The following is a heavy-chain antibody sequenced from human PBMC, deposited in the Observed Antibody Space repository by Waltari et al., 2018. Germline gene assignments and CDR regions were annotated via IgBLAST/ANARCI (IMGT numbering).Heavy chain of an antibody. V-gene: IGHV1-69*10. D-gene: IGHD2-2*01. CDR2: IIPILGIA. Sequence: QVQLVQSGAEVKKHGSSVKVSCKASGGTFSSYAISWVRKATGQGLEWMGGIIPILGIANYAQKFQGRVTITADKSTSTAYMELSSLRSEDTAVYYCARDGPREDIVVVPAYYYYYGMDVWGQGTTVTVSS. J-gene: IGHJ6*02. CDR3: ARDGPREDIVVVPAYYYYYGMDV. CDR1: GGTFSSYA.